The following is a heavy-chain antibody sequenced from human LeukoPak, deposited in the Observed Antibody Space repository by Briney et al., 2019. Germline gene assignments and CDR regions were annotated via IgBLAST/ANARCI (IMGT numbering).Heavy chain of an antibody. CDR1: GFTFSEYY. Sequence: GGSLRLSCTASGFTFSEYYMSWIRQAPGKGLEWITYISASGSSIQYADSVKGRFTISRDNAKNSLFLQMNSLRAADTAVYYCARTNSARLDYWGQGTLVTVSS. J-gene: IGHJ4*02. V-gene: IGHV3-11*04. CDR3: ARTNSARLDY. CDR2: ISASGSSI.